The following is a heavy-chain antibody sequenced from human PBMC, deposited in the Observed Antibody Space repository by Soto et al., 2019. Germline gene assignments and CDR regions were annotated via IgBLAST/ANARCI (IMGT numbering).Heavy chain of an antibody. J-gene: IGHJ4*02. CDR1: GGTFSSYA. CDR2: IIPIFGTA. D-gene: IGHD1-26*01. CDR3: ATPRELLRADSYYFDY. Sequence: QVQLVQSGAEVKKPGSSVKVSCKASGGTFSSYAISWVRQAPGQGLEWMGGIIPIFGTANYEQKFQGRVTITADESTSTAYMELSSLRSEDTAVYYCATPRELLRADSYYFDYWGQGTLVTVSS. V-gene: IGHV1-69*01.